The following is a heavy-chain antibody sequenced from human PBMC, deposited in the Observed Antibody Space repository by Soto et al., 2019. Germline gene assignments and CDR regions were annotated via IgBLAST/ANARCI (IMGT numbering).Heavy chain of an antibody. Sequence: EVQLVESGGDSDQPGGSLRLSCAASGFPFSSYWMHWVRHTPGKGLEWVSRISGDGTTIYYADSVTGRFTVSRDNAKNTLSLQMSGLGAEDTAVYYCARDYYGLLTGYYNDHWGQGTLVSVSS. V-gene: IGHV3-74*01. CDR1: GFPFSSYW. CDR2: ISGDGTTI. D-gene: IGHD3-9*01. CDR3: ARDYYGLLTGYYNDH. J-gene: IGHJ4*02.